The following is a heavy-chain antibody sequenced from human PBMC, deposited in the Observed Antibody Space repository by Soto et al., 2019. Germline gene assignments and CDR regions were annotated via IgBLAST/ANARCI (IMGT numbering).Heavy chain of an antibody. CDR2: IYYSGFT. D-gene: IGHD3-10*01. CDR3: ARAGTTMVRGVISGWFDP. J-gene: IGHJ5*02. CDR1: GGSITSGGYY. V-gene: IGHV4-31*03. Sequence: PSETLSLTCTVSGGSITSGGYYWSWIRQHPGKGLEWIGYIYYSGFTYYNPSLKSRVTISVDTSKNQFSLKLSSVTAADTAVYYCARAGTTMVRGVISGWFDPWGQGTLVTVSS.